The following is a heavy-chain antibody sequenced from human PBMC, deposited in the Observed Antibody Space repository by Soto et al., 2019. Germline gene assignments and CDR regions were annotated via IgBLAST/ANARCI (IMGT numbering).Heavy chain of an antibody. CDR1: GGSISSRTYS. D-gene: IGHD1-26*01. J-gene: IGHJ4*02. V-gene: IGHV4-61*05. Sequence: SETLSLTCTVSGGSISSRTYSWGWIRQPPGKGLEWIGYNSYSGSTDYNPSLKSRVTISVDTSKNQFSLKLSSATAADTAVYYCARHGGSYSFDYWGQGTLVTVSS. CDR2: NSYSGST. CDR3: ARHGGSYSFDY.